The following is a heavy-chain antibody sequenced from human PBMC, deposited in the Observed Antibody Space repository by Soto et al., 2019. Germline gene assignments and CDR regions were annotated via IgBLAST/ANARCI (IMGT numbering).Heavy chain of an antibody. J-gene: IGHJ4*02. CDR1: GHIFSNYW. V-gene: IGHV5-51*01. CDR2: IYPGDSDT. Sequence: PRESLKISCTGSGHIFSNYWIGWVRQMPGKGLEWMGIIYPGDSDTRYSPSFQGQVTITVDKSINTAYLQWSRLKASDTAIYYCARQRLWGTSGYYYFENWGQGTLVTVSS. CDR3: ARQRLWGTSGYYYFEN. D-gene: IGHD3-22*01.